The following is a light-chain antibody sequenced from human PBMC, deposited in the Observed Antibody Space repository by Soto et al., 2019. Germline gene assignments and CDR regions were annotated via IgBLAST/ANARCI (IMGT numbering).Light chain of an antibody. V-gene: IGKV1-5*03. CDR1: QSISSW. CDR3: QQYNSYSRT. J-gene: IGKJ1*01. Sequence: DIQVTQSPSTLSASAGDRVTITCRASQSISSWLAWYQQKPGKAPKLLIYKASSLESGVPSRFSGSGSGTEFTLTISSLQPDDFATYYCQQYNSYSRTFGQGTKVDIK. CDR2: KAS.